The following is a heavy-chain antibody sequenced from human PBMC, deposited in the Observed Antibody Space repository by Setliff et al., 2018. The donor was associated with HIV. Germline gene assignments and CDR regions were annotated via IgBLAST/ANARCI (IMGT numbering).Heavy chain of an antibody. CDR3: AKLLYPELWPLDIDH. CDR1: GYSFTNYW. Sequence: GESLKISCKGSGYSFTNYWIGWVRQTPEKGLEWVGVIYPTDSHTTYSPSFQGRVTISVDMSIDTLYLQMTSLRADDTAVYFCAKLLYPELWPLDIDHWGQGTLVTVSS. J-gene: IGHJ4*02. D-gene: IGHD2-2*02. V-gene: IGHV5-51*01. CDR2: IYPTDSHT.